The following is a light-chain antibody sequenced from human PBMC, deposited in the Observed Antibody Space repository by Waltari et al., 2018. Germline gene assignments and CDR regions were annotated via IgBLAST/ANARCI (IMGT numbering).Light chain of an antibody. J-gene: IGLJ3*02. CDR2: DIN. CDR3: GTWDSSLSAWV. V-gene: IGLV1-51*01. Sequence: QSVLTQPPSVSAAPGQTVTISCSGSSSNIASNYVSWYQHLPGTAPKLLIYDINKRRAEIPDRFPASMSGTSATLGITGLHTGDDADYYCGTWDSSLSAWVFGGGTKLAVL. CDR1: SSNIASNY.